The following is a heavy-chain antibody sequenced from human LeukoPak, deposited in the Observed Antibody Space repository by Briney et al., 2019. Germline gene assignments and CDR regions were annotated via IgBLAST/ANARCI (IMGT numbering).Heavy chain of an antibody. V-gene: IGHV3-48*04. Sequence: GGSLRLSCVASGFTFSSYSMNWVRQAPGKGLEWVSSIRSDSSAMNYADSVKGRFTISRDNAKNSLYLEMSSLRAEDTAVYYCARDRDWSFDYWGQGTLVTVSS. CDR1: GFTFSSYS. CDR2: IRSDSSAM. CDR3: ARDRDWSFDY. J-gene: IGHJ4*02. D-gene: IGHD3/OR15-3a*01.